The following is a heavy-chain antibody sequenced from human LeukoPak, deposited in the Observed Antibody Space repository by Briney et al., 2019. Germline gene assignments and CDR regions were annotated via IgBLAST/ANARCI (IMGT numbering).Heavy chain of an antibody. Sequence: PSETLSLTCSVSGGFNTHYYWSWIRQPPGKGLEWIGYIYHSGSTKYNPSLKSRVTISVDTSKNHFPLKPSSVTAADTAVYYCARGQWLPVFDFWGQGTLVTVSS. D-gene: IGHD3-22*01. CDR2: IYHSGST. V-gene: IGHV4-59*01. CDR3: ARGQWLPVFDF. J-gene: IGHJ4*02. CDR1: GGFNTHYY.